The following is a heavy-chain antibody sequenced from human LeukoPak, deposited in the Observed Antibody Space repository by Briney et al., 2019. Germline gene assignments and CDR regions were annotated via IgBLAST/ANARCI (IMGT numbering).Heavy chain of an antibody. J-gene: IGHJ4*02. CDR1: GGSISSGGYS. V-gene: IGHV4-30-2*01. Sequence: PSETLSLTCAVSGGSISSGGYSWSWIRQPPGKGLEWIGYIYHSGGTYYNPSLKSRVTISVDTSKNQFSLKLSSVTAADTAVCYCARQDNGDYGPLDSWGQGTLVTVSS. CDR3: ARQDNGDYGPLDS. D-gene: IGHD4-17*01. CDR2: IYHSGGT.